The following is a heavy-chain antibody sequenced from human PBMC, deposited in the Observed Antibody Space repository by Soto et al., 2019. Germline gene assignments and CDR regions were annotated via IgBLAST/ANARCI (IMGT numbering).Heavy chain of an antibody. Sequence: EVQLVESGGGLVKPGGSLRLSCAASGFTFSSYSMNWVRQAPGKGLEWVSSISSSSSYIYYADSVKGRFTISRDNAKNSLYLQMNRLRAEDTGVYYCARDQAGYSYGYGLGYWGQGPLVTVSS. CDR2: ISSSSSYI. CDR3: ARDQAGYSYGYGLGY. J-gene: IGHJ4*02. CDR1: GFTFSSYS. V-gene: IGHV3-21*01. D-gene: IGHD5-18*01.